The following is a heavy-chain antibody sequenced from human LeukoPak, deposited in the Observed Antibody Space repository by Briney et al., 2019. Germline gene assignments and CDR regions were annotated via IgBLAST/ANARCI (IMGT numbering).Heavy chain of an antibody. CDR2: ISGSSRPI. D-gene: IGHD5-18*01. J-gene: IGHJ4*02. CDR3: ARDYSYGFQN. CDR1: GFTFSSYS. V-gene: IGHV3-48*01. Sequence: GGSLRLSCAASGFTFSSYSMNWVRQAPGRGLEWVSYISGSSRPIYYADSVKGRFTISRDNAKNSLYLQMNSLRAEDTAVYYCARDYSYGFQNWGQGTLVTVSS.